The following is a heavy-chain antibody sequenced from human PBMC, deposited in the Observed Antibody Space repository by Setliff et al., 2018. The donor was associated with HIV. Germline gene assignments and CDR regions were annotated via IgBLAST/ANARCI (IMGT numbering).Heavy chain of an antibody. D-gene: IGHD1-7*01. J-gene: IGHJ4*02. CDR2: INSDGRRT. CDR3: VKWNYPNS. CDR1: GFTFDDYG. Sequence: PGGSLRLSCAASGFTFDDYGMSWVREAPGKGLVWVSRINSDGRRTNYADSVKGRFTVSRDNAKNTLYLQMNSLRVEDKAVYYCVKWNYPNSWGQGTLVTVSS. V-gene: IGHV3-74*01.